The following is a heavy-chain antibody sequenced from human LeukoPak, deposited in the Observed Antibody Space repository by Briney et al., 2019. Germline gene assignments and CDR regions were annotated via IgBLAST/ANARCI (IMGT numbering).Heavy chain of an antibody. CDR2: IYTSGST. J-gene: IGHJ6*03. CDR1: GGSISSYY. D-gene: IGHD6-13*01. CDR3: ARDARTKLAAANYYYYCMDV. V-gene: IGHV4-4*07. Sequence: SETLSLTCTVSGGSISSYYWSWIRQPAGKGLEWIGRIYTSGSTNYNPSLKSRVTMSVDTSKNQFSLKLSSVTAADTAVYYCARDARTKLAAANYYYYCMDVWGKGTTVTVSS.